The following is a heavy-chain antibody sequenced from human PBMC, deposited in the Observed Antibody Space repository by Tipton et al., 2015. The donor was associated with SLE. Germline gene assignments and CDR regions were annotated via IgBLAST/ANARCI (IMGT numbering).Heavy chain of an antibody. V-gene: IGHV3-23*01. Sequence: LSLTCAVSGGSISSGGYSWSWVRQAPGKGLEWVSAISGSGGSTYYADSVKGRFTISRDNSKNTLYLQMNSLRAEDTAVYYCAKDGELRGYNWFDPWGQGTLVTVSS. D-gene: IGHD4-23*01. CDR1: GGSISSGGYS. CDR2: ISGSGGST. CDR3: AKDGELRGYNWFDP. J-gene: IGHJ5*02.